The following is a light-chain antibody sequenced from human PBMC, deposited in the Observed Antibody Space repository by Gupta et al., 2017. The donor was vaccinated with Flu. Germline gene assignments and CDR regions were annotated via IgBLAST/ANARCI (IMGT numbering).Light chain of an antibody. V-gene: IGLV3-1*01. J-gene: IGLJ2*01. CDR2: QDN. CDR1: KLGYKY. CDR3: PAWDRGTV. Sequence: SYDLTQPPSVSVSPGQTASITCSGDKLGYKYVCWYQQKPGQSPVLVIYQDNERPSGIPERLSGSKYGKTAHLTISGTQAMEEAYYYCPAWDRGTVFGGGTKMTVL.